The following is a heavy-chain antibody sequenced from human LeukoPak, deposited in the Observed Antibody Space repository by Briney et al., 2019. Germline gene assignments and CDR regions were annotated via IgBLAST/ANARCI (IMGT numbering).Heavy chain of an antibody. J-gene: IGHJ6*04. V-gene: IGHV3-30*02. D-gene: IGHD1-26*01. Sequence: PGESLTLSCAASGFSLSTYGIHWVRQTPGGGPEWLTYIRFDGTSKYYATSVKGRFSISRDNSANTAYLHMSSLRPEDTAQYYCARTPYSGSSLQYYHLDAWGKGTTVTVSS. CDR1: GFSLSTYG. CDR2: IRFDGTSK. CDR3: ARTPYSGSSLQYYHLDA.